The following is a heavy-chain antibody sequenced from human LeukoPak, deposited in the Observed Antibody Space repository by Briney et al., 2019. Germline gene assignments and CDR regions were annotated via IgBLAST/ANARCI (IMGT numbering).Heavy chain of an antibody. J-gene: IGHJ4*02. CDR2: ISSSSSYI. V-gene: IGHV3-21*01. Sequence: GGSLRLSCAASGFTFSSYSMNWVRQAPGKGLEWVSSISSSSSYIYYADSVKGRFTISRDNAKNSLYLQMNSLRAEDTAVYYCARDSTYDFWSGYLYPPDYWGQGTLVTVSS. CDR1: GFTFSSYS. D-gene: IGHD3-3*01. CDR3: ARDSTYDFWSGYLYPPDY.